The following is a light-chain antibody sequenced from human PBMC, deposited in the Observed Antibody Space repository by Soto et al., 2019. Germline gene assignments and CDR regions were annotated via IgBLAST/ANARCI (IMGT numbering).Light chain of an antibody. CDR3: CSYGGNNNVL. J-gene: IGLJ3*02. CDR2: EVS. V-gene: IGLV2-8*01. CDR1: GSDVGGYNY. Sequence: QSVLTQPPSASGSPGQSVTISCTGTGSDVGGYNYVSWYQQHPGKAPKLIIYEVSKRPSGVPDRFSASKSGNTASLTVSXXQTEDEADYYCCSYGGNNNVLFGGGTKLTVL.